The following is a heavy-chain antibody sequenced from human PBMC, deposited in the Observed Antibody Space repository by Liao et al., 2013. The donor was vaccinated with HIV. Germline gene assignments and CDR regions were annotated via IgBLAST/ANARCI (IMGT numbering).Heavy chain of an antibody. Sequence: QVQLKEAGSGRVKPSEILSLTCIISGGSISSYSWNWIRQSPGKGLEWIGSISFSGNTNYNPSLKSRLTMSVDTSRNQVSLMLISVTVADTAVYYCARGGGHFDFWGQGTLVTVSS. J-gene: IGHJ4*02. CDR2: ISFSGNT. CDR3: ARGGGHFDF. V-gene: IGHV4-59*01. CDR1: GGSISSYS. D-gene: IGHD3-16*01.